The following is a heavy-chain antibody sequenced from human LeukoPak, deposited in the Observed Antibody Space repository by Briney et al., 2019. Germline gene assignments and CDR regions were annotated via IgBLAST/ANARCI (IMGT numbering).Heavy chain of an antibody. CDR2: ISSNGGST. D-gene: IGHD3-22*01. CDR3: ARVGDSNAFDI. V-gene: IGHV3-64*01. Sequence: PGGSLRLSCAASGFTFSSYSMHWVRQAPGKGLEYVSAISSNGGSTYYANSVEGRFTISRDNSKNTLYLQMGSLRAEDMAVYYCARVGDSNAFDIWGQGTMVTVSS. CDR1: GFTFSSYS. J-gene: IGHJ3*02.